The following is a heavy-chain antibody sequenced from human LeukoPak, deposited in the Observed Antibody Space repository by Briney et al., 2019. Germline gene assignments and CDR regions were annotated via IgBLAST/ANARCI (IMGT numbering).Heavy chain of an antibody. CDR3: SRQGYGSSYCFDY. CDR1: GYNFSTYW. Sequence: GESPKTFLKGSGYNFSTYWHGWVRQMPGKGLEWMGIIYAGDYDTTYSPSFQGQVTISADKSISTAYLQWSSLKASDTAMYYCSRQGYGSSYCFDYWGQGTLVTVSS. CDR2: IYAGDYDT. J-gene: IGHJ4*02. D-gene: IGHD6-6*01. V-gene: IGHV5-51*01.